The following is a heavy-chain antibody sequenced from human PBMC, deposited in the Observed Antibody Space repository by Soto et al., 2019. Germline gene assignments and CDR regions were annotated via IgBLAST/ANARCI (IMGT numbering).Heavy chain of an antibody. V-gene: IGHV4-61*01. CDR1: GGSVSSGSFY. CDR3: AASAPPATNYYYAMDV. Sequence: SETLSLTCTVSGGSVSSGSFYWSWTRRPPGKGLEWIGYFYDSGSTNYNPSLRSRVTMSVDTSKNQFSLKLSSVTAADTAVYYCAASAPPATNYYYAMDVWGQGTTVTVSS. J-gene: IGHJ6*02. D-gene: IGHD5-12*01. CDR2: FYDSGST.